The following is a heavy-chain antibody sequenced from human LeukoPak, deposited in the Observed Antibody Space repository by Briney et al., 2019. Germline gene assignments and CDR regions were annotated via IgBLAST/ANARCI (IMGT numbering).Heavy chain of an antibody. V-gene: IGHV4-4*07. CDR2: VDSNGRS. Sequence: SETLSLTCTVSGDSIINHYYNWIRQPAGKGLEWIGRVDSNGRSNRNPSLKSRVTMSADTSKKQLSLKLTSVTAADTAVYYCAIAGITQYSMDNWFDPWGQGMLVTVSS. CDR3: AIAGITQYSMDNWFDP. CDR1: GDSIINHY. D-gene: IGHD2/OR15-2a*01. J-gene: IGHJ5*02.